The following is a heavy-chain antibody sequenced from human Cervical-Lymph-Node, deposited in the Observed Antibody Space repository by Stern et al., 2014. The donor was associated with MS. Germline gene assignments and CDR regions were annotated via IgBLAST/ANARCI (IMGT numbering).Heavy chain of an antibody. CDR3: ARSLSYGSFDY. CDR2: MSSSGSTI. Sequence: VQLEESGGGLVKPGGSLRLSCAASGFTFSDYYMSWIRQAPGKGLEWVSDMSSSGSTIYYADAVKGRFTISRDNAKNSLYLQMNSLRAEDTAVYYCARSLSYGSFDYWGQGTLVTVSS. V-gene: IGHV3-11*01. CDR1: GFTFSDYY. J-gene: IGHJ4*02. D-gene: IGHD5-18*01.